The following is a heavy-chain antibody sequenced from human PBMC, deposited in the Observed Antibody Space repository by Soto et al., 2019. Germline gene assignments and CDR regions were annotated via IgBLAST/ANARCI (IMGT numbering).Heavy chain of an antibody. CDR1: GGSISSYY. D-gene: IGHD5-18*01. CDR2: IYYSGST. Sequence: PSETLSLTCTVSGGSISSYYWSWIRQPPGKGLEWIGYIYYSGSTNYNPSLKSRVTISVDTSKNQFSLKLSSVTAADTAVYYCAREDTAMVIIVWGQGTTVTVSS. V-gene: IGHV4-59*01. CDR3: AREDTAMVIIV. J-gene: IGHJ6*02.